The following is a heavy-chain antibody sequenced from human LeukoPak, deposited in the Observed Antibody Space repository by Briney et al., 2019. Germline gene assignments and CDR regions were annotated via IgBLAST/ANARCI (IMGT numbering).Heavy chain of an antibody. CDR1: GGSISSYY. V-gene: IGHV4-59*01. CDR2: IYYSGST. D-gene: IGHD3-10*01. J-gene: IGHJ4*02. Sequence: SETLSLTCTVSGGSISSYYWSWIRQPPGKGLEWIGYIYYSGSTNYNPSLKSRVTISVDTSKNQFSLKLSSVTAADTAVYYCARGAESYGSGGVYFDYWGQGTLVTVSS. CDR3: ARGAESYGSGGVYFDY.